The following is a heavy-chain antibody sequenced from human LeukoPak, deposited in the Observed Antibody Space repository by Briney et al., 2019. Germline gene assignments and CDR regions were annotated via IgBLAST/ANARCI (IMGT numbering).Heavy chain of an antibody. D-gene: IGHD1-1*01. Sequence: NPSETLSLTCTVSGGSISSYYWSWIRQPPGKGLEWIGYVFYSGGTKENPSLKSRVTLSVDTSKNQFSLKLSSVTAADTAVYYCAREGTSGTHLNWFDPWGQGTLVTVSS. CDR2: VFYSGGT. V-gene: IGHV4-59*01. CDR1: GGSISSYY. J-gene: IGHJ5*02. CDR3: AREGTSGTHLNWFDP.